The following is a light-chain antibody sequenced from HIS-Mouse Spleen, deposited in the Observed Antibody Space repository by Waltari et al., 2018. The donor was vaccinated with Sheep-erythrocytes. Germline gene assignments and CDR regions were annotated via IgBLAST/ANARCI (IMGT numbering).Light chain of an antibody. Sequence: SYELTQPPSVSVSPGQTASITCSGVKLGEKYACWYQQNPGQSPVLVIYQDSKRPAGIPERFSGSNSGNTATLTISGTQAMDEADYYCQAWDSSTVVFGGGTKLTVL. J-gene: IGLJ2*01. V-gene: IGLV3-1*01. CDR3: QAWDSSTVV. CDR1: KLGEKY. CDR2: QDS.